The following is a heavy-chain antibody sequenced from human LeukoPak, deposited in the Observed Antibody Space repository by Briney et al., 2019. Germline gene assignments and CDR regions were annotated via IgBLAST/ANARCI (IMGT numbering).Heavy chain of an antibody. J-gene: IGHJ5*02. CDR1: GYTFTSYG. CDR2: ISAYNGNT. CDR3: ARDPVYCSGGSCYGGYNWFAP. V-gene: IGHV1-18*01. Sequence: ASVKVSCKASGYTFTSYGISWVRQAPGQGLEWMGWISAYNGNTNYAQKLQGRVTMTTDTSKSTAYMELRRLRSDDTAVYYCARDPVYCSGGSCYGGYNWFAPWGQGTLVTVSS. D-gene: IGHD2-15*01.